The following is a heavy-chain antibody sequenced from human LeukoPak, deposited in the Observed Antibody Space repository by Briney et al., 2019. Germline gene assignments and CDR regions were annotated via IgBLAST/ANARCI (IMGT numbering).Heavy chain of an antibody. D-gene: IGHD2-2*01. CDR1: GGSISSGGYY. CDR3: ARVVDKRDYQDY. Sequence: PSQTLSLTCAVSGGSISSGGYYWSWIRQPPGKGLEWIGEINHSGSTNYNPSLKSRVTISVDTSKNQFSLKLSSVTAADTAVYYCARVVDKRDYQDYWGQGTLVTVSS. J-gene: IGHJ4*02. V-gene: IGHV4-30-2*01. CDR2: INHSGST.